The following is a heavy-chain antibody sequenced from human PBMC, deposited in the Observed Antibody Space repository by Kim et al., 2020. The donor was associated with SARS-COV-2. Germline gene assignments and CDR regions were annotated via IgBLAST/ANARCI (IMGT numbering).Heavy chain of an antibody. Sequence: AVSVKSRIPINPDTSKNQFSLQLNSVTPEDTAVYYCARFQTIDGDWYFDLWGRGTLVTVSS. J-gene: IGHJ2*01. D-gene: IGHD4-17*01. V-gene: IGHV6-1*01. CDR3: ARFQTIDGDWYFDL.